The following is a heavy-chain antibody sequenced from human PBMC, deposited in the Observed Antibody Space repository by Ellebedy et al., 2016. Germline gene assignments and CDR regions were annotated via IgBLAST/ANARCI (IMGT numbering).Heavy chain of an antibody. V-gene: IGHV3-21*01. J-gene: IGHJ6*02. CDR2: ISSSSNYI. Sequence: GGSLRLXXAASGFIFGSYGMNWVRQAPGKGLEWVSSISSSSNYIYYGDSVKGRFTISRDNAKKSLYLQMNSLRPDDTAVYYCARDRYDSSGYYYYYGMDGWGLGTTVTVSS. CDR1: GFIFGSYG. D-gene: IGHD3-22*01. CDR3: ARDRYDSSGYYYYYGMDG.